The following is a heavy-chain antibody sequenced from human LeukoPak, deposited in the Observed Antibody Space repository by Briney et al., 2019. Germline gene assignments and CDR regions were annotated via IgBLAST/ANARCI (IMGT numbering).Heavy chain of an antibody. CDR2: IYPGDSDT. J-gene: IGHJ4*02. D-gene: IGHD1-26*01. CDR3: ARRQGSSGGSYLFDY. V-gene: IGHV5-51*01. CDR1: GYSFTSDS. Sequence: GESLKISCKGSGYSFTSDSIGWVRQMPGKGLEWMGIIYPGDSDTRYSPPFQGQVTISADKSISTAYLQWSSLKASDTAMYYCARRQGSSGGSYLFDYWGQGTLVTVSS.